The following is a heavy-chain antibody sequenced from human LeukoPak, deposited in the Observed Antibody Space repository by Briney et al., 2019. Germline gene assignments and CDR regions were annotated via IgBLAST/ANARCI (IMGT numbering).Heavy chain of an antibody. CDR1: GFTFSSYG. Sequence: GRSLRLSCAASGFTFSSYGMHWVRQAPGKGLEWVAVIWYDGSNKYYADSVKGRFTISRDNSKNTLYLQMNSLRTEDTAVYYCTGHTIRYGYGYWGQGTLVTVSS. CDR2: IWYDGSNK. D-gene: IGHD5-18*01. J-gene: IGHJ4*02. CDR3: TGHTIRYGYGY. V-gene: IGHV3-33*01.